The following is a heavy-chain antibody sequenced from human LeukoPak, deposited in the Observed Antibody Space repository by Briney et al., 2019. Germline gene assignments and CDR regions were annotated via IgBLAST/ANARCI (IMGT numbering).Heavy chain of an antibody. V-gene: IGHV1-2*02. D-gene: IGHD5-12*01. Sequence: ASVKVSCTASGYTFTGYYMHWVRQAPGQGLEWMGWINPNSGGTNYAQKFQGRVTMTRDTSISTAYMELSRLRSDDTAVYYCAREAGGGYDSLYYYYYYMDVWGKGTTVTVSS. CDR3: AREAGGGYDSLYYYYYYMDV. J-gene: IGHJ6*03. CDR2: INPNSGGT. CDR1: GYTFTGYY.